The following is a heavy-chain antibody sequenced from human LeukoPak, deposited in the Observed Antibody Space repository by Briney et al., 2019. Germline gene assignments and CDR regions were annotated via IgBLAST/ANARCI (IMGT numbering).Heavy chain of an antibody. CDR3: ARVVGCSSTSCYISWFDP. V-gene: IGHV4-31*03. CDR1: GGSISSGGYY. Sequence: SETLSLTCTVSGGSISSGGYYWSWIRQHPGKGLEWIGYIYYSGSTYYNPSLKSRVTISVDTSKNQFSLKLSSVTAADTAVYYCARVVGCSSTSCYISWFDPWGQGTLVTVSS. CDR2: IYYSGST. J-gene: IGHJ5*02. D-gene: IGHD2-2*02.